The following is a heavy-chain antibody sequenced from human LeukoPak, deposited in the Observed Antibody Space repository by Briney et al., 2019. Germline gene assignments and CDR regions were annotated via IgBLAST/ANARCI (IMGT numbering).Heavy chain of an antibody. V-gene: IGHV6-1*01. Sequence: SQTLSLTCAISGDSVSSHIAAWNWIRQPPSRGLEWLGRTYYRSKWYNDYAVSVNTRITINPDTSRNQFSLQLNSVTPEDTAVYYCARDQGGFDYWGQGTLVTVSS. CDR1: GDSVSSHIAA. D-gene: IGHD1-26*01. CDR2: TYYRSKWYN. J-gene: IGHJ4*01. CDR3: ARDQGGFDY.